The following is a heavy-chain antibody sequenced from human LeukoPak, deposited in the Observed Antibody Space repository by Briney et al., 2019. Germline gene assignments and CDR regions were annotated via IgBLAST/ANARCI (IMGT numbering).Heavy chain of an antibody. Sequence: GGSLRLSCAASGFIFSNYGMHWVRQAPGKGLEWVALISNDGSNKYYADSVKGRFTISRDNSKNTLYLQMNSLRAEDTAVYYCATDRRGATTVVTPSRWGQGTLVTVSS. J-gene: IGHJ4*02. CDR3: ATDRRGATTVVTPSR. D-gene: IGHD4-23*01. CDR1: GFIFSNYG. CDR2: ISNDGSNK. V-gene: IGHV3-30*03.